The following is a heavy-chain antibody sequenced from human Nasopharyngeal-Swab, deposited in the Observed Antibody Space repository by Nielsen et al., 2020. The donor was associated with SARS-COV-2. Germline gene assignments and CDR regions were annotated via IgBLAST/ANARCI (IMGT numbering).Heavy chain of an antibody. CDR3: ARDGLDYDFWSAYFMDV. D-gene: IGHD3-3*01. CDR1: GFTFNNYN. J-gene: IGHJ6*02. V-gene: IGHV3-21*01. Sequence: GGSLRLSGAASGFTFNNYNFNWFRQAPGKGLEWVSSISSSSSYIYYADSVKGRFTISRDNAKNSLYLQMNSLRAEDTAVYYCARDGLDYDFWSAYFMDVWGQGTTVTVSS. CDR2: ISSSSSYI.